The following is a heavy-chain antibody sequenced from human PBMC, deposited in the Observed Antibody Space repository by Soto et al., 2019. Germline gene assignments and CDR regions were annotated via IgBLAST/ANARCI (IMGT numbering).Heavy chain of an antibody. CDR2: ISGSGGSP. CDR1: GFTFSTYT. CDR3: AKARCSTTNCYVPDY. Sequence: GGSLRLSCAASGFTFSTYTMSWVRQAPGKGLEWVSVISGSGGSPSYADSVQGRFTISRDNPKNTLYLQMSSLRVEDTAMYYCAKARCSTTNCYVPDYWGQGTLVTVSS. J-gene: IGHJ4*02. D-gene: IGHD2-2*01. V-gene: IGHV3-23*01.